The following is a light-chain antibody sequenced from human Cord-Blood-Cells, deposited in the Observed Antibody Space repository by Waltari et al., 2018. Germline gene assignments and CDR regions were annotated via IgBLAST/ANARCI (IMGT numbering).Light chain of an antibody. J-gene: IGKJ1*01. CDR2: DAS. CDR1: QSISSW. Sequence: DIQMTQSPSTLSASVGDKVTLTCRASQSISSWLAWYQQKPGKAPKLLIYDASSLERGVPSRFSGSGSGTEFTLTISSLQPDDFATYYCQQYNSYSPWTFGQGTKVEIK. V-gene: IGKV1-5*01. CDR3: QQYNSYSPWT.